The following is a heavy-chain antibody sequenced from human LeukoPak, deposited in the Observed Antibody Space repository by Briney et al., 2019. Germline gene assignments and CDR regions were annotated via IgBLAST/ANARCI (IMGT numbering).Heavy chain of an antibody. J-gene: IGHJ6*02. CDR1: GYTLTELS. CDR2: FDPEDGET. V-gene: IGHV1-24*01. CDR3: ARGPGTAMVRYYGMDV. Sequence: ASVKVSCKVSGYTLTELSMHWVRQAPGKGLEWMGGFDPEDGETIYAQKFQGRVTMTEDTSTDTAYMELSSLRSEDTVVYYCARGPGTAMVRYYGMDVWGQGTTVTVSS. D-gene: IGHD5-18*01.